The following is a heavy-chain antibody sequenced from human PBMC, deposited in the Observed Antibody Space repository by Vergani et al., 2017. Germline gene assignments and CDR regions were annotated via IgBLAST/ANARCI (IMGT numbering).Heavy chain of an antibody. CDR3: ARRRGISLAVWGMDV. V-gene: IGHV4-34*01. CDR1: GGSFSGYY. CDR2: INQSGST. Sequence: QLQLQESGPGLLKPSETLSLTCAVYGGSFSGYYWSWIRQPPGKGLEWIGEINQSGSTNYNPSLKSRVTISVDTSKNQFSLKLSSVTAADTAVYYCARRRGISLAVWGMDVWGQGTTVTVSS. J-gene: IGHJ6*02. D-gene: IGHD2-15*01.